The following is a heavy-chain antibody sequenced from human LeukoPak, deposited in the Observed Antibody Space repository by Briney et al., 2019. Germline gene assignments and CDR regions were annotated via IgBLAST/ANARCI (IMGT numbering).Heavy chain of an antibody. J-gene: IGHJ3*02. CDR2: ITGSGGRT. D-gene: IGHD5-24*01. V-gene: IGHV3-23*01. Sequence: QPGGSLRLSCAASGFTFSSYAMNWVRQAPGKGLEWVSAITGSGGRTYYADSVKGRFTISRDNAKNSLYLQMNSLRAEDTAVYYCARAEKDGYKPKDNAFDIWGQGTMVTVSS. CDR3: ARAEKDGYKPKDNAFDI. CDR1: GFTFSSYA.